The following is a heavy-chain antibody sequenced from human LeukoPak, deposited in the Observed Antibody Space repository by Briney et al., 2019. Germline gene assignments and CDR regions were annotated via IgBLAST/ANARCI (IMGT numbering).Heavy chain of an antibody. D-gene: IGHD6-13*01. V-gene: IGHV3-21*04. CDR2: ITNRGSHV. Sequence: GSLRLSCAASGFTFSSYTMTWVRQAPGKGLEWVSSITNRGSHVYYADSLKGRFTVSRDNANNSLYLQMDSLRAEDSAVYYCARAVQAAHFDSWGQGTLVTVSS. CDR3: ARAVQAAHFDS. J-gene: IGHJ4*02. CDR1: GFTFSSYT.